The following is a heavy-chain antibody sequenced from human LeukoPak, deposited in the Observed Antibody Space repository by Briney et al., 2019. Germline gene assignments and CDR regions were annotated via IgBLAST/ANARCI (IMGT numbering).Heavy chain of an antibody. D-gene: IGHD3-10*01. CDR3: ARHLNPGRRLLWFGDYYYYYGMDV. CDR1: GGSISSSSYY. CDR2: IYYSGST. V-gene: IGHV4-39*01. Sequence: PSETLSLTCTVSGGSISSSSYYWGWIRQPPGKGLEWIGSIYYSGSTYYNPSLKSRVTISVDTSKNQFSLKLSSVTAADTAVYYCARHLNPGRRLLWFGDYYYYYGMDVWGQGNTVTVSS. J-gene: IGHJ6*02.